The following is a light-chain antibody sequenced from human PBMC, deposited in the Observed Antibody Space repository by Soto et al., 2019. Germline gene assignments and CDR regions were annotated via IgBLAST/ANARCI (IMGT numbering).Light chain of an antibody. CDR2: RAS. V-gene: IGKV1-5*03. CDR3: QHYQSFSGM. Sequence: DIQMTQSPSTLSASVGDRVTVTCRASQSIDTSLAWYQQKPGEALRLLIFRASTLEGGVPSRFSGSGSGTKFTLTISSLQADDFATYYCQHYQSFSGMLGQGTKVEIK. CDR1: QSIDTS. J-gene: IGKJ1*01.